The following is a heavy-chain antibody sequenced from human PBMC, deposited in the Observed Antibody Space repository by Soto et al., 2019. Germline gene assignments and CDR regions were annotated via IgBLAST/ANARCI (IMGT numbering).Heavy chain of an antibody. Sequence: ESPKISCKGSAYSFTSYWISWVRQMPGKGLEWMGRIDPSDSYTNYSPSFQGHVTISADKSISTAYLQWSSLKASDTAIYYCAVFRSSWFCDGRLDSWGPGTLVTVSS. V-gene: IGHV5-10-1*01. CDR3: AVFRSSWFCDGRLDS. D-gene: IGHD6-13*01. CDR1: AYSFTSYW. CDR2: IDPSDSYT. J-gene: IGHJ4*02.